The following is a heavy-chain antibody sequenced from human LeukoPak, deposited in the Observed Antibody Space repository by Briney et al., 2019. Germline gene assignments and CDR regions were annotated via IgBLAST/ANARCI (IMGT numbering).Heavy chain of an antibody. Sequence: GESLRISCKGSGYSFTSYWISWVRQMPGKGLEWMGRIDPSDSYTNYSPSFQGHVTISADKSISTAYLQWSSLKASDTAMYYCAGRGSYYDSSGYYYRDFDYWGQGTLVTVSS. CDR1: GYSFTSYW. D-gene: IGHD3-22*01. V-gene: IGHV5-10-1*01. CDR3: AGRGSYYDSSGYYYRDFDY. J-gene: IGHJ4*02. CDR2: IDPSDSYT.